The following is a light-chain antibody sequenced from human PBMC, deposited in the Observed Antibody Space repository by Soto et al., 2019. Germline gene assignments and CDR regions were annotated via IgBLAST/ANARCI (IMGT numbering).Light chain of an antibody. CDR1: QSVTTN. CDR2: GAS. V-gene: IGKV3-15*01. CDR3: QQYDDWPPYT. Sequence: EIVMTQSPATLSVSPGERATLSCRASQSVTTNLAWYQQRPGQAPRLLIYGASTRATGIPASFSGSGSGTEFTLTINSLQSEDFAVYYCQQYDDWPPYTFGQGTKLEI. J-gene: IGKJ2*01.